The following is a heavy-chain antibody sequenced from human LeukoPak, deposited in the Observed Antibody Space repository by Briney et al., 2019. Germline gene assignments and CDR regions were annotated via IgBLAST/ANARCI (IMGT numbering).Heavy chain of an antibody. Sequence: SETLSLTCTVSGGSISSYYWSWIRQPPGKGLEWIGYIYYSGSTNYNPSLKSRVTISVDTSKNQFSLKLSSVTAADTAVYYCARQVSSGWYLYYFDYWGQGTLVTVST. CDR1: GGSISSYY. CDR2: IYYSGST. CDR3: ARQVSSGWYLYYFDY. V-gene: IGHV4-59*08. J-gene: IGHJ4*02. D-gene: IGHD6-19*01.